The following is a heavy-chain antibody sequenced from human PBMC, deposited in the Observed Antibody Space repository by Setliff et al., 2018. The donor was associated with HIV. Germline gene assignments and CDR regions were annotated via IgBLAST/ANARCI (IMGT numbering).Heavy chain of an antibody. CDR2: MNPTSGNT. CDR3: TAGGASSTDHLSSFSERSLYILDS. V-gene: IGHV1-8*02. CDR1: GYTFTSYE. D-gene: IGHD6-25*01. Sequence: ASVKVSCKASGYTFTSYELNWVRQATGQGLEWMGWMNPTSGNTGYAQNFQGRGIMNRNNSISTAYMDLSTLKAEDTALYYCTAGGASSTDHLSSFSERSLYILDSWGQGTLVTVSS. J-gene: IGHJ4*02.